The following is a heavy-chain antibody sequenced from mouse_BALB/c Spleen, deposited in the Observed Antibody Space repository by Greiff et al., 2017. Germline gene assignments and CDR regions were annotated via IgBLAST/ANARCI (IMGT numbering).Heavy chain of an antibody. D-gene: IGHD2-10*01. CDR2: IDPENGDT. CDR1: GFNIKDYY. V-gene: IGHV14-4*02. CDR3: TYFGWFAY. J-gene: IGHJ3*01. Sequence: EVQLQQSGAELVRSGASVKLSCTASGFNIKDYYMHWVKQRPEQGLEWIGWIDPENGDTEYAPKFQGKASITADTSSNTAYLQLSSLTSKDTAVYYCTYFGWFAYWGQGTLVTVSA.